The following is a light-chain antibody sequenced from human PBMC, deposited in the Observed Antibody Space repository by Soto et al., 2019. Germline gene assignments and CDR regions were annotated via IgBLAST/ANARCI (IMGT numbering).Light chain of an antibody. CDR2: EVS. V-gene: IGLV2-14*01. J-gene: IGLJ3*02. Sequence: QSVLTQPPSASGSPGQSVTISCTGTSSDVGGYNYVSWYQQYPGKAPKLMVYEVSNRPSGVSNRFSGSKSGNTASLTISGLQAEDEADYYCTSYTTTSTGVFGGGTKVTVL. CDR3: TSYTTTSTGV. CDR1: SSDVGGYNY.